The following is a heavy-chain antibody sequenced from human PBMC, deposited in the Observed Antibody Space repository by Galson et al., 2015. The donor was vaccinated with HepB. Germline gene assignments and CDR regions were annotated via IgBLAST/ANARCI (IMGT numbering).Heavy chain of an antibody. CDR2: INAGNGNT. CDR3: ARWETTTVALDI. D-gene: IGHD4-17*01. Sequence: SVKVSCKASGYTFTNYAMHWVRQAPGQRLEWMGWINAGNGNTKYSQKFQGRVAITRDTSASTVYMELSSLRSEDTAVYYCARWETTTVALDIWGQGTMVTVSS. V-gene: IGHV1-3*01. CDR1: GYTFTNYA. J-gene: IGHJ3*02.